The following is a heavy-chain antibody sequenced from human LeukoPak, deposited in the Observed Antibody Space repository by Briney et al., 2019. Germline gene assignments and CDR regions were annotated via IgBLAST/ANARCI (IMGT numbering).Heavy chain of an antibody. CDR1: GFTFSSYA. CDR3: AKSNGMVRGVTAYYYGMDV. V-gene: IGHV3-23*01. D-gene: IGHD3-10*01. J-gene: IGHJ6*02. Sequence: GGSLRLSCAASGFTFSSYAMSWVRQAPGKGLEWVSAISGSGGSTYYADSVKGRFTISRDNSKNTLYLQMNSLRVEDTAVYYCAKSNGMVRGVTAYYYGMDVWGQGITVTVSS. CDR2: ISGSGGST.